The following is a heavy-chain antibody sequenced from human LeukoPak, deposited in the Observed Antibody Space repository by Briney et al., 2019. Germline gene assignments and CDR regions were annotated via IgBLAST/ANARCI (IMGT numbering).Heavy chain of an antibody. CDR2: IWFDGSKK. D-gene: IGHD1-26*01. V-gene: IGHV3-33*01. CDR1: GFTFSSNV. J-gene: IGHJ4*02. Sequence: PGGSLRLSCAASGFTFSSNVMHWVRQAPGKGLEWVAVIWFDGSKKYYADSVKGRFTISRDNSKNTLYMQMDSLRADDTAVYYCARMSGSHLDYWDQGTLVTVSS. CDR3: ARMSGSHLDY.